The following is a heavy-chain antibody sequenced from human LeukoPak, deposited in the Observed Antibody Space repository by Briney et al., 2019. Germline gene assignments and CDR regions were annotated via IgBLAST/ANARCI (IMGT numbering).Heavy chain of an antibody. Sequence: EASVKVSCKASGYTFTGYYMHWVRQAPGQGLEWMGRINPNSGGTNYAQKFQGRVTMTRDTSISTAYMELSRLRSGDTAVYYCARTAAGTVLSIDYWGQGTLVTVSS. V-gene: IGHV1-2*06. CDR3: ARTAAGTVLSIDY. CDR2: INPNSGGT. J-gene: IGHJ4*02. D-gene: IGHD6-13*01. CDR1: GYTFTGYY.